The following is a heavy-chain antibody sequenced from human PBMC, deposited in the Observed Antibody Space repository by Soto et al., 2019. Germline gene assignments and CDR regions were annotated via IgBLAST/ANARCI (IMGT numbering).Heavy chain of an antibody. V-gene: IGHV3-30*18. CDR3: AKRRNVLRFLEWSSGMEV. J-gene: IGHJ6*02. D-gene: IGHD3-3*01. CDR2: ISDDGNNK. CDR1: GFTSSSYG. Sequence: PGGSLRLSCAASGFTSSSYGIHWVRQAPGKGLEWVVFISDDGNNKYYADSVKGRFTISRDNFRNTLYLQMNSLRGEDTAVYYCAKRRNVLRFLEWSSGMEVWGQGTTVTVSS.